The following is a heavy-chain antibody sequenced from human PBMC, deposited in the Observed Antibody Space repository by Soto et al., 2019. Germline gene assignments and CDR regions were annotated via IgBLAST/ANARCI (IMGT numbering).Heavy chain of an antibody. CDR2: IYYSGST. CDR3: AREGGNSYDAFDI. CDR1: GGSISSYY. V-gene: IGHV4-59*01. D-gene: IGHD5-18*01. Sequence: SETLSLTCTVSGGSISSYYWSWIRQPPGKGLEWIGYIYYSGSTNYNPSLKSRVTISVDTSKNQFSLKLSSVTAADTAVYYCAREGGNSYDAFDIWGQGTMVTVSS. J-gene: IGHJ3*02.